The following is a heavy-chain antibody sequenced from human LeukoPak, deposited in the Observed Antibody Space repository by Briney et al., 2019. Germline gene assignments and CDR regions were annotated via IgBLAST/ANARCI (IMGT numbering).Heavy chain of an antibody. Sequence: ASVKVSCKASGYTFSGYYLHWVRQAPGQGLEWMGWINPNSGDTGYAQRFQGRVTMTRDTSISTAYMELSRLRSDDTAVYYCATLSSGVDYWGQGTLVTVSS. J-gene: IGHJ4*02. CDR2: INPNSGDT. D-gene: IGHD6-19*01. V-gene: IGHV1-2*02. CDR1: GYTFSGYY. CDR3: ATLSSGVDY.